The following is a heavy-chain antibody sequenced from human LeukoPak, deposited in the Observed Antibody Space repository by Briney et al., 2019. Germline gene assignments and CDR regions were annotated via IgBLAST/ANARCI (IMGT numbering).Heavy chain of an antibody. D-gene: IGHD5-18*01. CDR1: GGSISSSSYY. CDR3: ASSSYSYPDY. J-gene: IGHJ4*02. CDR2: IYYSGST. V-gene: IGHV4-39*07. Sequence: SETLSLTCTVSGGSISSSSYYWGWIRQPPGKGLEWIGSIYYSGSTYYNPSLKSRVTISVDTSKNQFSLKLSSVTAADTAVYYCASSSYSYPDYWGQGTLVTVSS.